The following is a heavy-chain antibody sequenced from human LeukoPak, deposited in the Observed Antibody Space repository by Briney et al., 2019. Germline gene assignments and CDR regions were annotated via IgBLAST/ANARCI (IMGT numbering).Heavy chain of an antibody. Sequence: TETLSLTCIVSGDSVSSSRYYWGWIRQPPGRGLEWIGSIYYSGTTFYNPSLKSRVTISVDTSKNQFSMKLTSVTAADTAVYFCARQDYDFWSGYYDYWGQGTLVTVSS. J-gene: IGHJ4*02. CDR1: GDSVSSSRYY. CDR2: IYYSGTT. D-gene: IGHD3-3*01. CDR3: ARQDYDFWSGYYDY. V-gene: IGHV4-39*01.